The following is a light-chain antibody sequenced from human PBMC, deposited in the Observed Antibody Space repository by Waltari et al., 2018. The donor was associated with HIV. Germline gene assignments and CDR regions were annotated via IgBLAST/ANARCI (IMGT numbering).Light chain of an antibody. J-gene: IGKJ4*01. V-gene: IGKV1-39*01. CDR2: GAL. Sequence: DIQMNQSLSSLSASVRGRVTISCRSSQNINFYLNWYQQKPGRAPQLLIYGALNLHNWAPRRFSGSCSGTNFTLTITSLQPEDFSTYFCQQSYNLPVTFGGGTKVEV. CDR3: QQSYNLPVT. CDR1: QNINFY.